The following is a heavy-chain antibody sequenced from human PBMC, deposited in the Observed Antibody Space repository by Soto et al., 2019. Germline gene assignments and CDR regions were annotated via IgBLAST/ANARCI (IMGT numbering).Heavy chain of an antibody. V-gene: IGHV1-2*02. CDR3: AREIQGLYYFEY. D-gene: IGHD5-18*01. Sequence: GASVKVSCKASGYTFTGYYIHWVRQAPGQVLEWMVCINPNSGGTNYAQKFQGRVTMTRDTSISTAYMELRRLRSDDTAVYYCAREIQGLYYFEYWGQGTMVTVSS. J-gene: IGHJ4*02. CDR1: GYTFTGYY. CDR2: INPNSGGT.